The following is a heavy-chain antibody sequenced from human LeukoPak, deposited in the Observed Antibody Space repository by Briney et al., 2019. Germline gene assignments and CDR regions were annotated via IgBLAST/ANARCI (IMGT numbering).Heavy chain of an antibody. D-gene: IGHD3-16*02. CDR1: GGTFSSYA. CDR3: ARVGYVWGSYRYLRY. Sequence: WASVKLSCKASGGTFSSYAISWVRQAPGQGLEWMGGIIPIVGTANYAQKLEGRVTITADKSTSTAYIKLSSLRSEDTAVYYCARVGYVWGSYRYLRYWGQGTLVTVSS. J-gene: IGHJ4*02. CDR2: IIPIVGTA. V-gene: IGHV1-69*06.